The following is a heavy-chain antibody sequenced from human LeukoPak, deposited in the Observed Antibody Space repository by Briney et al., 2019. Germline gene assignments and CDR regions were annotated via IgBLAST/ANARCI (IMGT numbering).Heavy chain of an antibody. V-gene: IGHV1-46*01. CDR2: INPSGGST. J-gene: IGHJ3*02. CDR1: GYTFTSYY. CDR3: ARDWGDYYDSSGPSYPVGAFDI. D-gene: IGHD3-22*01. Sequence: PVASVKVSCKASGYTFTSYYMHWVRQAPGQGLEWMGIINPSGGSTSYAQKFQGRVTMTRDTSTSTVYMELSSLRSEDTAVCYCARDWGDYYDSSGPSYPVGAFDIWGQGTMVTVSS.